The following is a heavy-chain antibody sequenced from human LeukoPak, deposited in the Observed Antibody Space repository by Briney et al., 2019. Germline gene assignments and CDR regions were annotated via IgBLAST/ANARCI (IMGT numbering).Heavy chain of an antibody. J-gene: IGHJ3*02. Sequence: SETLSLTCTVSGGSISSGDYYWSWIRQPPGKGLEWIGYIYYSGSTYYNPSLKSRVTISVDTSKNQFSLKLSSVTAADTAVYYCARARGPRAFDIWGQGTMATVSS. CDR3: ARARGPRAFDI. CDR1: GGSISSGDYY. V-gene: IGHV4-30-4*02. D-gene: IGHD2-15*01. CDR2: IYYSGST.